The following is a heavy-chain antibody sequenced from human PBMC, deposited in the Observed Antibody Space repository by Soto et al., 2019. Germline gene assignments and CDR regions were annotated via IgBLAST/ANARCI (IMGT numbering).Heavy chain of an antibody. CDR1: GFTFTNAV. Sequence: GGSLRLSYAAAGFTFTNAVINWVRQAPGKGLEWVGRIKSKTDGGTTDYAEPVKGRFAISRDDSNNMVYLQMNSLKIEDTAVYYCTTDSYSTIIIVRFDYWGHGTLVTVSS. CDR2: IKSKTDGGTT. V-gene: IGHV3-15*07. D-gene: IGHD3-22*01. CDR3: TTDSYSTIIIVRFDY. J-gene: IGHJ4*01.